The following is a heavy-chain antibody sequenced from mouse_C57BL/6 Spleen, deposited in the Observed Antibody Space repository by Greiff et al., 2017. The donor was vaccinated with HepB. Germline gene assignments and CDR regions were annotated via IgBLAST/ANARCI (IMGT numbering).Heavy chain of an antibody. V-gene: IGHV1-61*01. Sequence: QVQLQQPGAELVRPGSSVKLSCKASGYTFTSYWMDWVKQRPGQGLEWIGNIYPSDSETHYNQKFKDKATLTVDKSSSTAYMQLSSLTSEDSAVYYCARGVYGAMDYWGQGTSVTVSS. CDR1: GYTFTSYW. D-gene: IGHD1-1*01. CDR2: IYPSDSET. CDR3: ARGVYGAMDY. J-gene: IGHJ4*01.